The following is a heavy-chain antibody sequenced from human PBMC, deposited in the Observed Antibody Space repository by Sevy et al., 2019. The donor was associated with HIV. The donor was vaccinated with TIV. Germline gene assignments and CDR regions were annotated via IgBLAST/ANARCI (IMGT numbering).Heavy chain of an antibody. Sequence: GGSLRLSCAASGFTFSSYDMSWVRQATGKGLEWVSVISGSGVSTYYADSVKGRFTISRDNSTNTLYLQLNSLRAEDTAVYYCGRSMGGLDAFDIWGQGTMVTVSS. CDR2: ISGSGVST. V-gene: IGHV3-23*01. J-gene: IGHJ3*02. D-gene: IGHD6-25*01. CDR1: GFTFSSYD. CDR3: GRSMGGLDAFDI.